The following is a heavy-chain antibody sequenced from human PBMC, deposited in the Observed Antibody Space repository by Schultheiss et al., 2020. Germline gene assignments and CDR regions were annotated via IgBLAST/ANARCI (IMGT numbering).Heavy chain of an antibody. CDR2: ISWNSGSI. CDR1: GFTFSSYS. D-gene: IGHD5-18*01. V-gene: IGHV3-9*01. Sequence: SLKISCAASGFTFSSYSMNWVRQAPGKGLEWVSGISWNSGSIGYADSVKGRFTISRDNSKNTLYLQMSSLRAEDTAVYYCAKDPYVDIAMVLNWGQGTLVTVSS. CDR3: AKDPYVDIAMVLN. J-gene: IGHJ4*02.